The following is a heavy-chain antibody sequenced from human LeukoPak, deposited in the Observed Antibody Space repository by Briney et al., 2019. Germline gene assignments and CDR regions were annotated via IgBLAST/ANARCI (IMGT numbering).Heavy chain of an antibody. J-gene: IGHJ5*02. Sequence: SETLSLTCTVSGGSISSYYWSWIRQPAGKGLEWIGRIYTSGSTNYNPSLKSRVTISLATSKNQFSLKLSSVTAADTAVYYCASTGQQLVDGDWFDPWGQGTLVTVSS. CDR3: ASTGQQLVDGDWFDP. CDR1: GGSISSYY. D-gene: IGHD6-13*01. V-gene: IGHV4-4*07. CDR2: IYTSGST.